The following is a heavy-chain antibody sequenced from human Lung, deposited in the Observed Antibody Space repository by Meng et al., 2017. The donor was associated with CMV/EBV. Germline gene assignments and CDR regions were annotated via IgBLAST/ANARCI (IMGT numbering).Heavy chain of an antibody. CDR1: GGVVSSANYH. CDR2: TWPGRGT. V-gene: IGHV4-61*01. J-gene: IGHJ4*02. CDR3: AGLIVGNGVRGY. Sequence: SXTLSLXCLVSGGVVSSANYHWNWIRQTPGKGLEWIGQTWPGRGTSYNPSLESRLAISLDTSKNQFTLQLSSVTPADTAVYYCAGLIVGNGVRGYWRQGTLVTVSS. D-gene: IGHD1-26*01.